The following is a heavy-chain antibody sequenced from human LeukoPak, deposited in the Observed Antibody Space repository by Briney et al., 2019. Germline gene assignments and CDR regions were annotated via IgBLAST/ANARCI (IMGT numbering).Heavy chain of an antibody. CDR1: GFTFSDHY. J-gene: IGHJ1*01. V-gene: IGHV3-11*01. CDR3: ARAGFEQQLVHFQH. Sequence: GGSLRLSCAASGFTFSDHYMSWIRQAPGKGLEWVSYISSSGSTIYYADSVKGRFTISRDNAKNSLYLQMNSLRAEDTAVYYCARAGFEQQLVHFQHWGQGTLVTVSS. CDR2: ISSSGSTI. D-gene: IGHD6-13*01.